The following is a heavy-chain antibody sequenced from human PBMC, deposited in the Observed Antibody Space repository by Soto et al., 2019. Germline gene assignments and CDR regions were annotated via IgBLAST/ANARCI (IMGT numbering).Heavy chain of an antibody. V-gene: IGHV1-3*01. J-gene: IGHJ6*02. CDR1: GYTFTTYG. Sequence: QVQLVQSGAEVKKSGASVKVSCKASGYTFTTYGLHWVRQAPGQRLEWMGWINVDNGNTKYSQKFQGRVTITRDTSASTAYMDLSSLRSEDTAVYYCARGGERKDGGKDYYYYYGLDVWGQGTTVTVSS. CDR3: ARGGERKDGGKDYYYYYGLDV. CDR2: INVDNGNT. D-gene: IGHD2-21*01.